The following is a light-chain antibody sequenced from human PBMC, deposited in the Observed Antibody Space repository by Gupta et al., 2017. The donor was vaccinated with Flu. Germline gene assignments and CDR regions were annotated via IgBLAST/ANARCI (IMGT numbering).Light chain of an antibody. CDR3: QSVYSSDHGAV. V-gene: IGLV6-57*01. Sequence: CTSSSDRIVRKCGQWYELRLRRTATTVIYEDNNRDSGVPMRYSDSNDSCSTAASVTITRLYIEDEAGYYCQSVYSSDHGAVFGGGTTLTVL. J-gene: IGLJ3*02. CDR2: EDN. CDR1: SDRIVRKC.